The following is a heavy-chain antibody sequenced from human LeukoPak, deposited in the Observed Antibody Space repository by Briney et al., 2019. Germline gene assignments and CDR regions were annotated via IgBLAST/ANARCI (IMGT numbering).Heavy chain of an antibody. Sequence: GGSLRLSCSASGFTFSTYAMHWVRQAPGKGLEYVSAISGDGGTTYYADSVKGRFTISRDNSKNTLYLQMSTLRPEDTAVYHCVKWFRGLYLWGPAYFDYWGQGTLVTVSS. CDR1: GFTFSTYA. CDR2: ISGDGGTT. D-gene: IGHD3/OR15-3a*01. V-gene: IGHV3-64D*06. CDR3: VKWFRGLYLWGPAYFDY. J-gene: IGHJ4*02.